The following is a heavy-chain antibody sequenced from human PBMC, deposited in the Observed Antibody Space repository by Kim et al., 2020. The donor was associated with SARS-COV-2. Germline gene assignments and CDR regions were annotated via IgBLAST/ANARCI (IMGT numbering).Heavy chain of an antibody. CDR2: ISGDGGST. V-gene: IGHV3-43*02. J-gene: IGHJ4*02. CDR3: AKQGNPTGFYDYVWGSYRHVTPGYDY. D-gene: IGHD3-16*02. CDR1: GFTFDDYA. Sequence: GGSLRLSCAASGFTFDDYAMHWVRQGPGKGLEWVSLISGDGGSTYNADSVKGRFTSSRDNSKNSLYLQMSSLRTEDTALYYCAKQGNPTGFYDYVWGSYRHVTPGYDYWGQGTLVIVSS.